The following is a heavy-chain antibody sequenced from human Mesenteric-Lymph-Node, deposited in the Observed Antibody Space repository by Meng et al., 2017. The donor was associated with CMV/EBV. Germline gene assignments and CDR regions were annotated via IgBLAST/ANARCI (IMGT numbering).Heavy chain of an antibody. CDR3: ARGPRGYSYGRQTESYVQH. Sequence: SFSGYYWSWIRQPPGKGLEWIGEINHSGSTNYNPSLKSRVTISVATSKNHFSLKLSSVTAADTAVYYCARGPRGYSYGRQTESYVQHWGQGTLVTVSS. CDR1: SFSGYY. D-gene: IGHD5-18*01. CDR2: INHSGST. V-gene: IGHV4-34*01. J-gene: IGHJ1*01.